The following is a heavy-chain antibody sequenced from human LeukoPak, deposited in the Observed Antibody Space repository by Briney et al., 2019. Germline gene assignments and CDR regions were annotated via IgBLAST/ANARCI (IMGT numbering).Heavy chain of an antibody. CDR3: ARVVDIVVVPAATYNWFDP. CDR1: GGTFSSYA. D-gene: IGHD2-2*03. J-gene: IGHJ5*02. CDR2: IIPIFGTA. Sequence: SVKVSCKASGGTFSSYAISWVRQAPGQGLEWMGGIIPIFGTANYAQKFQARVTITTDESTSTAYMELSSLRSEDTAVYYCARVVDIVVVPAATYNWFDPWGQGTLVTVSS. V-gene: IGHV1-69*05.